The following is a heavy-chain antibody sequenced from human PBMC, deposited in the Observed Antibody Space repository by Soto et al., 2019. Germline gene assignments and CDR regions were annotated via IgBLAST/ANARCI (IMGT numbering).Heavy chain of an antibody. J-gene: IGHJ4*02. CDR2: IYYTGGT. Sequence: PSETLSLTCTASGGSISAYYWGWVRQPPGKGLEWIGHIYYTGGTRYNPSLKSRVTISVDTSRIHFSLRLNSVTAADTAVYYCARTLVTGYSDSWGQGTLVTVSS. V-gene: IGHV4-59*01. CDR3: ARTLVTGYSDS. D-gene: IGHD3-9*01. CDR1: GGSISAYY.